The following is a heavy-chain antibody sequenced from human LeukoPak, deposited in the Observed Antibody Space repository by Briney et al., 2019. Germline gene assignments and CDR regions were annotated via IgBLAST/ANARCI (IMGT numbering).Heavy chain of an antibody. CDR2: IYYGGGT. CDR3: ARERGDYDSDNWFDS. D-gene: IGHD4-17*01. CDR1: GASFNSDDQY. V-gene: IGHV4-61*08. J-gene: IGHJ5*01. Sequence: SETLSLTCTVSGASFNSDDQYWNWIRQSPGKGLEWIGYIYYGGGTNYNPPFESRITISVDTSKNRISLNLTSVTASDTAIYYCARERGDYDSDNWFDSWGQGTLVTVSS.